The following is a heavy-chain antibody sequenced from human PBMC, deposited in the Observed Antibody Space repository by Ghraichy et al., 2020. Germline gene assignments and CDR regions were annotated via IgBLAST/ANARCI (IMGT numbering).Heavy chain of an antibody. CDR1: GGSISTYY. Sequence: SETLSLTCTVSGGSISTYYWNWFRQPPGKGLEWVGHIHHSGSTKYNPSLKSRVSISLDTSKNQFSLELTSVTAADTAVYFCAREQAWLPQPPTDLYWFFDLWGRGTLVTVSP. V-gene: IGHV4-59*01. J-gene: IGHJ2*01. D-gene: IGHD5-12*01. CDR3: AREQAWLPQPPTDLYWFFDL. CDR2: IHHSGST.